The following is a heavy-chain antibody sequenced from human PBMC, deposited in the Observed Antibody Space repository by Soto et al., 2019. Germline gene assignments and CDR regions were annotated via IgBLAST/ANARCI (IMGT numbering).Heavy chain of an antibody. Sequence: QVQLVESGGGVVQPGRSLRLSCAASGFTFSSYAMHWVRQAPGKGLEWVAVISYDGSNKYYADSVKGRFTISRDNSKNTLYLQMNSLRAEDTAVYYCARDRGAAAGIYYYYGMDVW. CDR2: ISYDGSNK. CDR1: GFTFSSYA. CDR3: ARDRGAAAGIYYYYGMDV. J-gene: IGHJ6*01. V-gene: IGHV3-30-3*01. D-gene: IGHD6-13*01.